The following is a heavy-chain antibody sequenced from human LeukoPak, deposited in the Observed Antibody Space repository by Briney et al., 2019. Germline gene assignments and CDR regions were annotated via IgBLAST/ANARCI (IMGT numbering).Heavy chain of an antibody. D-gene: IGHD7-27*01. CDR2: IKSKTYGATT. CDR1: GFTFSNAW. Sequence: AGGSLRLSCAASGFTFSNAWLIWVRQAPGKGLEWVGRIKSKTYGATTDYAAPVKGRFTISRDDSKNILYLQMNSLKTEDTGVYYCTTWGGLTGDYYFDYWGQGTLVTVSS. V-gene: IGHV3-15*01. J-gene: IGHJ4*02. CDR3: TTWGGLTGDYYFDY.